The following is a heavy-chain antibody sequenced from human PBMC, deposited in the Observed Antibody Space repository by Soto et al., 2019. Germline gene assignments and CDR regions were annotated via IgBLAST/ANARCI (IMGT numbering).Heavy chain of an antibody. CDR3: AREGPPGYGMDV. CDR1: GASISTGGYY. V-gene: IGHV4-31*03. J-gene: IGHJ6*02. Sequence: QVQLQESGPGLMKPSQTLSLTCTVSGASISTGGYYWSWIRQHPGKGLEWIGYIYYSGSTYYNPSLKSRVTISVDTSKNQFSLKLSSVTAADTAVYYCAREGPPGYGMDVWGQGTTVTVSS. CDR2: IYYSGST.